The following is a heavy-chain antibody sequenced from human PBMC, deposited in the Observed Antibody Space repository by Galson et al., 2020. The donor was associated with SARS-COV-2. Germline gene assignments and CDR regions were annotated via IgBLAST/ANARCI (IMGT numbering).Heavy chain of an antibody. V-gene: IGHV3-23*01. CDR3: AKGIAAAVSYYFDW. J-gene: IGHJ4*02. Sequence: TGGSLRLSCTASGFTFINYAMSWVRQAPGKGLEWVSTISASGGTTYYVDSVKGRFIISRDNSKNTLYLQMNSLRAEDTAVYNCAKGIAAAVSYYFDWWGQGTLVTVSS. CDR1: GFTFINYA. D-gene: IGHD6-13*01. CDR2: ISASGGTT.